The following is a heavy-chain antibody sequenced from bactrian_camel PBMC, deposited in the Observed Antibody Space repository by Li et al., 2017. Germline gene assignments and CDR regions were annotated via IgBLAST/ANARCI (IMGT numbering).Heavy chain of an antibody. V-gene: IGHV3S6*01. CDR1: GFTFGDFY. CDR2: LYTDGIE. CDR3: TSVSGY. J-gene: IGHJ6*01. Sequence: HVQLVESGGGLVQPGGSLRLSCAASGFTFGDFYMSWVRLAPGKGLEWVSNLYTDGIEHYADSVRGRFTISKDNAKSTLYLEMKTLKPEDTAVYFCTSVSGYWGQGTQVTVS.